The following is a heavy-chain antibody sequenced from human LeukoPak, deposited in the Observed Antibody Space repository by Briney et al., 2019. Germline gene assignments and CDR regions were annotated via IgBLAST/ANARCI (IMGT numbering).Heavy chain of an antibody. V-gene: IGHV3-66*01. CDR1: GFTVSSNY. CDR3: ASDSRITMVRGARRAFDI. CDR2: IYSGGST. D-gene: IGHD3-10*01. Sequence: GGSLRLSCAASGFTVSSNYMSWVRQAPGKGLEWVSVIYSGGSTHYADSVKGRFTISRDNSKNTLYLQMNSLRAEDTAVYYCASDSRITMVRGARRAFDIWGQGAMVTVSS. J-gene: IGHJ3*02.